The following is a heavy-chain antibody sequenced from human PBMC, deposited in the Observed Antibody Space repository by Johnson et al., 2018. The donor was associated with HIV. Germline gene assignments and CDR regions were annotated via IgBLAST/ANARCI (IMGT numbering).Heavy chain of an antibody. CDR2: IYSGGST. D-gene: IGHD3-22*01. CDR3: AKDHYDSSGHDAFDI. Sequence: VQLVESGGGLIQPGGSLRLSCAASGFTVSSNYMSWVRQAPGKGLEWVSVIYSGGSTYYADSVKGRFPTPRDNSKNTLYLQMNSLRAEDRAVYYCAKDHYDSSGHDAFDIWGQGTMVTVSS. V-gene: IGHV3-66*03. J-gene: IGHJ3*02. CDR1: GFTVSSNY.